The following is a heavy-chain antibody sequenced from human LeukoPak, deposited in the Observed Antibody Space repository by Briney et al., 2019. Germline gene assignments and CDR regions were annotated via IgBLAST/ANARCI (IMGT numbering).Heavy chain of an antibody. V-gene: IGHV3-74*01. D-gene: IGHD6-19*01. Sequence: PGGSLRLSCAASGFTFSSYWMHWVRQAPGKGLVWVSRINSDGSSTSYADSVKGRFTISRDNAKNTLYLQMNSLRAEDTAVYYCAKRYSSGWYEYWGQGTLVTVSS. CDR3: AKRYSSGWYEY. CDR1: GFTFSSYW. CDR2: INSDGSST. J-gene: IGHJ4*02.